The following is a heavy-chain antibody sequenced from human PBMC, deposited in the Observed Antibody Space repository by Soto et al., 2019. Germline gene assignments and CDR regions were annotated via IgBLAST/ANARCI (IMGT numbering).Heavy chain of an antibody. J-gene: IGHJ4*02. CDR2: MNPNSGNT. Sequence: ASVKVSCKASGYTFTSYDINWVRQATGQGLEWMGWMNPNSGNTGYAQKFQDRVTITADESTSTAYMQLCSLRSGDTAVYYCARSGGLGRDFNYWGQGSLVTVSS. CDR3: ARSGGLGRDFNY. CDR1: GYTFTSYD. V-gene: IGHV1-8*01. D-gene: IGHD2-15*01.